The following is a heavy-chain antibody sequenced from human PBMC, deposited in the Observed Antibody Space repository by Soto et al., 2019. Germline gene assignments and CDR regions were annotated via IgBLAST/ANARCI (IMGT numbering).Heavy chain of an antibody. V-gene: IGHV1-69*13. J-gene: IGHJ4*02. CDR1: GGSFSSDA. Sequence: ASVKVSCKASGGSFSSDAISWLRQAPGQGFEWMGGIIPVFVTANYAQKFQGRVTITAGESTSTAYMEVSSLRYEDTAVYFCARGRDGHKSNQFDYWGQGTLVTVSS. CDR3: ARGRDGHKSNQFDY. CDR2: IIPVFVTA.